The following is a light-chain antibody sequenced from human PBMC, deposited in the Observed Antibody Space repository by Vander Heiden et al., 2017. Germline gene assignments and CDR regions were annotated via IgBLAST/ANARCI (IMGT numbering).Light chain of an antibody. CDR3: ISYAGSNNLV. CDR1: SSDVGGYNY. Sequence: SGLTQPRSASGSPGQSVTVSCTGTSSDVGGYNYVSWYQQHPGKAPKLMIYEVTKRPSGVPDRFSGSKSGNTASLTVSGLQAEDEADYYCISYAGSNNLVFGGGTKLTVL. J-gene: IGLJ2*01. V-gene: IGLV2-8*01. CDR2: EVT.